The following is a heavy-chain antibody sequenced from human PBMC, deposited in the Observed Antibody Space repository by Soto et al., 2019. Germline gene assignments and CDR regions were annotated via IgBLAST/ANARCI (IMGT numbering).Heavy chain of an antibody. Sequence: QVQLVESGGGVVQPGRSLRLSCAASGFTFSNYGMHWVRQAPGKGLEWVAVILNDGSNRYHADSVKDRFTISRDNSKNTLYLQMNSLRAADTAVYYGARDDEYSGNGMDVWGQGTTVTVS. J-gene: IGHJ6*02. CDR3: ARDDEYSGNGMDV. V-gene: IGHV3-33*01. CDR1: GFTFSNYG. CDR2: ILNDGSNR. D-gene: IGHD3-10*01.